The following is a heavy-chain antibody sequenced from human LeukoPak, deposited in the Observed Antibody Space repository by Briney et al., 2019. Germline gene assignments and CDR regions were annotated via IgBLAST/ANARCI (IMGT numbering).Heavy chain of an antibody. CDR2: ISGDGGST. CDR1: GFTFDDYA. CDR3: AKDQGRHYYDSSGYSF. J-gene: IGHJ4*02. D-gene: IGHD3-22*01. V-gene: IGHV3-43*02. Sequence: PGGSLRLSCAASGFTFDDYAMHLVRQAPGKGLEWVSLISGDGGSTYYADSVKGRFTISRDNSKNSLYLQMNSLRTEDTALYYCAKDQGRHYYDSSGYSFWGQGTLVTVSS.